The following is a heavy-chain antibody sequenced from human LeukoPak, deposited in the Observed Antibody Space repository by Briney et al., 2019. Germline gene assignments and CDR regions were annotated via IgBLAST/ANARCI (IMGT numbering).Heavy chain of an antibody. V-gene: IGHV1-2*02. CDR3: ARDPHHYDILTGQGYYYYYYMDV. Sequence: ASVKVSCKASGYTFTGYYMHWVRQAPGQGLEWMGWINPNSGGTNYAQKFQGRATMTRDTSISTAYMELSRLRSDDTAVYYCARDPHHYDILTGQGYYYYYYMDVWGKGTTVTVSS. CDR1: GYTFTGYY. D-gene: IGHD3-9*01. CDR2: INPNSGGT. J-gene: IGHJ6*03.